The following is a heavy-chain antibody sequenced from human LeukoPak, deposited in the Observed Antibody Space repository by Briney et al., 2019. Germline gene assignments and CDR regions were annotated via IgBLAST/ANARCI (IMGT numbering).Heavy chain of an antibody. V-gene: IGHV4-59*01. CDR1: GDFIGSDY. J-gene: IGHJ4*02. CDR2: IYYTGST. CDR3: ARSDGGLTTEMATPY. Sequence: SETLSLTCAVSGDFIGSDYWSWVRQPPGKGLEWIGYIYYTGSTNYNPSLKSRVTISVDTSKNQFSLKLSSVTAADTAVYYCARSDGGLTTEMATPYWGQGTLVTVSS. D-gene: IGHD5-24*01.